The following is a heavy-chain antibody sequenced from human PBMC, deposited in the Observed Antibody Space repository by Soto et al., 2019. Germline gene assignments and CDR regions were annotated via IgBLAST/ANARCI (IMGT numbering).Heavy chain of an antibody. V-gene: IGHV4-59*01. Sequence: PSETLSLTCTVSGGSISSYYWSWIRQPPGKGLEWIGYIYYSGSTNYNPSLKSRVTISVDTSKNQFSLKLSSVTAADTAVYYCARWGLGNGWYYFDYWGQGTLVTVSS. CDR3: ARWGLGNGWYYFDY. J-gene: IGHJ4*02. CDR2: IYYSGST. D-gene: IGHD6-19*01. CDR1: GGSISSYY.